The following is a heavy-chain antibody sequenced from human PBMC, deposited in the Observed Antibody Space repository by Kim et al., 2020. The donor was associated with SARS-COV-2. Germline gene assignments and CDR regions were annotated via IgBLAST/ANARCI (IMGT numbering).Heavy chain of an antibody. J-gene: IGHJ4*02. Sequence: GGSLRLSCAASGFTFSSYWMSWVRQAPGKGLEWVANIKQDGSEKYYVDSVKGRFTISRDNAKNSLYLQMNSLRAEDTAVYYCARGIVGALATGFGYWGQGTLVTVSS. CDR2: IKQDGSEK. CDR1: GFTFSSYW. CDR3: ARGIVGALATGFGY. V-gene: IGHV3-7*04. D-gene: IGHD1-26*01.